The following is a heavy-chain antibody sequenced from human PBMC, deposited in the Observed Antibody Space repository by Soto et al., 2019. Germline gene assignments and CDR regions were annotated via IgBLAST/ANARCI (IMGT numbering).Heavy chain of an antibody. CDR1: GFTFNTSW. Sequence: EVQLVESGGGLVQPGGSLRLSCAASGFTFNTSWMSWVRRAPGKGLEWVAHMNQHGSEKYYVDSVKGRLTISGDDAKNSLYLQMNSLGAEDPAVYYCVSWAGSSYWGQGTLVTVSS. CDR2: MNQHGSEK. CDR3: VSWAGSSY. V-gene: IGHV3-7*05. D-gene: IGHD3-10*01. J-gene: IGHJ4*02.